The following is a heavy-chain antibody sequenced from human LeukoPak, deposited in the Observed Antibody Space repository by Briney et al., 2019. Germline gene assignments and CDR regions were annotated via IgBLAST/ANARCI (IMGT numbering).Heavy chain of an antibody. CDR3: ARGDDILTGYYTFDY. J-gene: IGHJ4*02. Sequence: GGSLRLSCAASGFTFSSYEVNWVRQAPGKGLEWVSYISSSGSTIYYADSVKGRFTISRDNAKNSLYLQMNSLRAEDTAVYYCARGDDILTGYYTFDYWGQGTLVTVSS. V-gene: IGHV3-48*03. CDR1: GFTFSSYE. D-gene: IGHD3-9*01. CDR2: ISSSGSTI.